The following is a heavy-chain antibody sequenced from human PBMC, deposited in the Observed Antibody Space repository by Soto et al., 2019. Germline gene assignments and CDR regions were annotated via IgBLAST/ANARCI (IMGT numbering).Heavy chain of an antibody. CDR2: IYYTGNT. CDR3: ARATYDSSTYYLDY. CDR1: GASISGGDYY. Sequence: QVQLQESGPGLVKPSQTLSLTCTVSGASISGGDYYWTWIRQPPGKGLEWIGSIYYTGNTYSNPPLESRLSISVDPSNNQFALRLTSVTAPDTALYYCARATYDSSTYYLDYWGQGTLVTVSS. J-gene: IGHJ4*02. V-gene: IGHV4-30-4*01. D-gene: IGHD3-22*01.